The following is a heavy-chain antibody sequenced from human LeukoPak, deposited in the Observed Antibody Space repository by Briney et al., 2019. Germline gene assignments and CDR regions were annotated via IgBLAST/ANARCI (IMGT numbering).Heavy chain of an antibody. CDR3: ASTVTSDIVVVPAAIAWFDP. Sequence: SVKVSCKASGGTFSSYAISWVRQAPGQGLEWVGGIIPIFGTANYAQKFQGRVTITADESTSTAYMELSSLRSEDTAVYYCASTVTSDIVVVPAAIAWFDPWGQGTLVTVSS. CDR2: IIPIFGTA. V-gene: IGHV1-69*01. D-gene: IGHD2-2*01. J-gene: IGHJ5*02. CDR1: GGTFSSYA.